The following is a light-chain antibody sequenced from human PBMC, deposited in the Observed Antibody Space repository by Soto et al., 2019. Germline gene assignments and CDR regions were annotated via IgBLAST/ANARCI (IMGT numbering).Light chain of an antibody. CDR1: QSVSSN. CDR3: QQYNNWPPCT. V-gene: IGKV3-15*01. J-gene: IGKJ1*01. Sequence: EIVMTQSPATLSVSPGERATLSCRASQSVSSNLAWYQQKPGQAPRLLIYGASTRATGIPARFSGSGSVTEFTLTISSLQSEDFAVYYCQQYNNWPPCTFGQGTKVEIK. CDR2: GAS.